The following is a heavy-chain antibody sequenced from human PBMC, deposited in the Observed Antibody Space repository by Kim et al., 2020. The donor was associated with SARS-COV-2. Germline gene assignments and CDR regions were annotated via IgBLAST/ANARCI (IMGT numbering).Heavy chain of an antibody. CDR2: INPSGGST. CDR1: GYTFTSYY. D-gene: IGHD3-22*01. CDR3: ASGYYYDSSGYYPYYFDY. J-gene: IGHJ4*02. Sequence: ASVKVSCKASGYTFTSYYMHWVRQAPGQGLEWMGIINPSGGSTSYAQKFQGRVTMTRDTSTSTVYMELSSLRSEDTAVYYCASGYYYDSSGYYPYYFDYWGQGTLVTVSS. V-gene: IGHV1-46*01.